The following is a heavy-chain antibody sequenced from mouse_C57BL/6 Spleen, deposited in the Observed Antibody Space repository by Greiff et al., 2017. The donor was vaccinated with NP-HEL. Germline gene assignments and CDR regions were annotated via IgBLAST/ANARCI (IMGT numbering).Heavy chain of an antibody. D-gene: IGHD4-1*01. CDR1: GFSLTSYG. J-gene: IGHJ4*01. CDR2: IWRGGST. CDR3: AKTSLTGVDY. V-gene: IGHV2-5*01. Sequence: VMLVESGPGLVQPSQSLSITCTVSGFSLTSYGVHWVRQSPGKGLEWLGVIWRGGSTDYNAAFMSRLSIHTDNSKSQVFFIMNSLQADDTAIYYCAKTSLTGVDYWGQGTSVTVSS.